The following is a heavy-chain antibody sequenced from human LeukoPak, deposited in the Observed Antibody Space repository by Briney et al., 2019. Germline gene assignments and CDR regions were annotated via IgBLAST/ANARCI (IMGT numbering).Heavy chain of an antibody. D-gene: IGHD6-6*01. CDR2: ISSSSSYI. V-gene: IGHV3-21*01. CDR1: GFTFSSYS. J-gene: IGHJ4*02. Sequence: GGSLRLSCAASGFTFSSYSMNWGRQAPGKGLEWVSSISSSSSYIYYADSVKGRFTISRDNAKNSLYLQMNSLRAEDTAVYYCAKEREYSSYVDYWGQGTLVTVSS. CDR3: AKEREYSSYVDY.